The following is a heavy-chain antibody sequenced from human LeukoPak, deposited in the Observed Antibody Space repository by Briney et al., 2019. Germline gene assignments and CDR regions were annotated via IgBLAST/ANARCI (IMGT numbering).Heavy chain of an antibody. V-gene: IGHV3-48*03. CDR3: ATPSGVRYFDWLPFDY. J-gene: IGHJ4*02. CDR2: ISSSGSTI. D-gene: IGHD3-9*01. CDR1: GFTFSSYE. Sequence: GGSLRLSCAASGFTFSSYEMNWIRQAPGKGLEWVSYISSSGSTIYYADSVKGRFTISRDNAKNSLYLQMNSLRAEDTAVYYCATPSGVRYFDWLPFDYWGQGTLVTVSS.